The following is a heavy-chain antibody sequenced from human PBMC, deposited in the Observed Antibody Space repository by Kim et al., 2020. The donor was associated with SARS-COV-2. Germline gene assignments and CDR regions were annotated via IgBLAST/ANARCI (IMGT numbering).Heavy chain of an antibody. J-gene: IGHJ4*02. V-gene: IGHV3-33*01. CDR3: ARGPAAGDLYFDY. Sequence: YADSVKGRFTISRDNSKNTLYLQMNSLRAEDTAVYYCARGPAAGDLYFDYWGQGTLVTVSS. D-gene: IGHD6-13*01.